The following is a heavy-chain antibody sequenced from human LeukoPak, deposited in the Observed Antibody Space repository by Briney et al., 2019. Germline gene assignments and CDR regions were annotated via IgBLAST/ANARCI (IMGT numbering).Heavy chain of an antibody. J-gene: IGHJ3*02. CDR1: GFFVSNNY. CDR3: AKGMIVVVTAIGAFDI. CDR2: ISGSGGST. D-gene: IGHD2-21*02. V-gene: IGHV3-23*01. Sequence: GGSLRLSCAASGFFVSNNYMSWVRQAPGKGLEWVSAISGSGGSTYYADSVKGRFTISRDNSKNTLYLQMNSLRAEDTAVYYCAKGMIVVVTAIGAFDIWGQGTMVTVSS.